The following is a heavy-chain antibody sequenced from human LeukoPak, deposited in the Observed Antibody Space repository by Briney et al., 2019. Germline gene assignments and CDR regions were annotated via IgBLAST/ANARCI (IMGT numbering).Heavy chain of an antibody. CDR2: ISSSSGSI. CDR1: GFSFTNYW. Sequence: PGGSLRLSCAASGFSFTNYWMHWVRQAPGKGLEWVSSISSSSGSIYYADSVKGRFTISRDNAKNSLYLQMNSLRAEDTAVYYCARDTYDSSGYYYQDYWGQGTLVTVSS. J-gene: IGHJ4*02. CDR3: ARDTYDSSGYYYQDY. D-gene: IGHD3-22*01. V-gene: IGHV3-21*01.